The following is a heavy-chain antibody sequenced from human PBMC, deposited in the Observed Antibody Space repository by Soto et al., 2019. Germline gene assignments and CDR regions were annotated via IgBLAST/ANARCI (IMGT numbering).Heavy chain of an antibody. J-gene: IGHJ6*01. CDR1: GGTFSSYA. D-gene: IGHD4-17*01. V-gene: IGHV1-69*12. CDR2: IIRIFGTP. Sequence: QVQLVQSGAEVKKPGSSVKVSCKASGGTFSSYAINWVRQAPGQGLEWMGGIIRIFGTPDYAQRFQGRVMTTADESRSTADMELSTLRSEDAAVYYCARQVSTEYYAAGMAVWGQGTRVTASS. CDR3: ARQVSTEYYAAGMAV.